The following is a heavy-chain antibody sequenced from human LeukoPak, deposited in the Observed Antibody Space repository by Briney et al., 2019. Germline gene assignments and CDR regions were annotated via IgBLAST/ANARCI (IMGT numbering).Heavy chain of an antibody. V-gene: IGHV3-9*01. CDR2: ITWNSGFK. Sequence: GGSLRLSCAASGFTFEHYGMHWVRQVPGKGLEWVSYITWNSGFKAYADSVKGRFAISRDNAQNSLYLQMNSLTGDDTAFYYCAKASDYGGNEFDYWGQGTLVSVSS. CDR1: GFTFEHYG. J-gene: IGHJ4*02. D-gene: IGHD4-23*01. CDR3: AKASDYGGNEFDY.